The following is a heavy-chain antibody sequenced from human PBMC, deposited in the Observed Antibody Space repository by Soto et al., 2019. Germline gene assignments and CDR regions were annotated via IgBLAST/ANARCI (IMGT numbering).Heavy chain of an antibody. CDR2: IYYSGST. J-gene: IGHJ6*02. Sequence: PSETLSLTCTVSGGSISSVDYYWSWIRQPPGKGLEWIGYIYYSGSTYYNPSLKSRVTISVETPKNQFSLKLSSVTAADTAVYYCARSDYSNSSPVPDGLDVWGQGTTVTVSS. V-gene: IGHV4-30-4*01. CDR3: ARSDYSNSSPVPDGLDV. D-gene: IGHD6-6*01. CDR1: GGSISSVDYY.